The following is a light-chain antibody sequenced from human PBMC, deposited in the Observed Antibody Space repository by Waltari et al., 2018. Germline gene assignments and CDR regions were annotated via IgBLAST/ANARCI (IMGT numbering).Light chain of an antibody. CDR3: QHYNNRPLT. V-gene: IGKV3-15*01. CDR1: QSVSSN. Sequence: EIVMTQAPVTLSVSPGERATLFCRASQSVSSNLAWYQQKPGRGPRLLIYGASIRATGIPARFTGSGSGTEFTLTISRLQSEDVAVYFCQHYNNRPLTFGGGTKVEI. J-gene: IGKJ4*01. CDR2: GAS.